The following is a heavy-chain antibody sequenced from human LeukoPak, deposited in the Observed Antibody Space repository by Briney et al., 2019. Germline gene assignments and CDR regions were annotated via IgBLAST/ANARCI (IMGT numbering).Heavy chain of an antibody. CDR3: ASVRRGFGESSKYYAYYYMGV. CDR2: IYYSGST. Sequence: SETLSLTCTVSGGSISSSSYYWGWIRQPPGKGLEWIGNIYYSGSTYYNPSLKSQVTISLDTSKNQFSLKLSSVTAADTAVYYCASVRRGFGESSKYYAYYYMGVWGKGTTVTISS. V-gene: IGHV4-39*01. CDR1: GGSISSSSYY. J-gene: IGHJ6*03. D-gene: IGHD3-10*01.